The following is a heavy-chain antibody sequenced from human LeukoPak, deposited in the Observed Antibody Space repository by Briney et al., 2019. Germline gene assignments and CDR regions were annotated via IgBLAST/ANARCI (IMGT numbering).Heavy chain of an antibody. CDR2: INHSGST. CDR3: ARDQGGSSSYFDY. J-gene: IGHJ4*02. D-gene: IGHD3-22*01. Sequence: SETLSLTCAVYGGSFSGYYWSWIRQPPGKGLEWIGEINHSGSTNYNPSLKSRVTISVDTSKNQFSLKLSSVTAADTAVYYCARDQGGSSSYFDYWGQGALVTVSS. V-gene: IGHV4-34*01. CDR1: GGSFSGYY.